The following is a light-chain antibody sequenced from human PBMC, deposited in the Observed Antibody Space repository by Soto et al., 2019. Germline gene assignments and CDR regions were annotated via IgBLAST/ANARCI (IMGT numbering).Light chain of an antibody. CDR3: QQYGSSRFT. CDR2: GAS. V-gene: IGKV3-20*01. J-gene: IGKJ3*01. CDR1: QSISSSY. Sequence: EIVLTQSPGTLSLSPGERATLSCRASQSISSSYLAWYQQKPGQAPRLLVYGASSRATGIPDRFSGSGSGTEFTLTISRLEPVDFAVYYCQQYGSSRFTFGPGTKVDIK.